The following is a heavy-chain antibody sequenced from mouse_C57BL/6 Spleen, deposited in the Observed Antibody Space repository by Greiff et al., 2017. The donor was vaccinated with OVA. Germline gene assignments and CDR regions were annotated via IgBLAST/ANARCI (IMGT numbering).Heavy chain of an antibody. CDR1: GYSITSGYY. J-gene: IGHJ4*01. D-gene: IGHD3-2*02. CDR2: ISYDGSN. CDR3: ARAQALYYAMDY. Sequence: VQLKESGPGLVKPSQSLSLTCSVTGYSITSGYYWNWIRQFPGNKLEWMGYISYDGSNNYNPSLKNRISITRDTSKNQFFLKLNSVTTEDTATYYCARAQALYYAMDYWGQGTSVTVSS. V-gene: IGHV3-6*01.